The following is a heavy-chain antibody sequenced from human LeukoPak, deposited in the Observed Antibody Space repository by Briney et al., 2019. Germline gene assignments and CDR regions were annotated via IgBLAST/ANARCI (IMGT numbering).Heavy chain of an antibody. V-gene: IGHV3-7*03. CDR3: ARSGPQGPDCHPY. D-gene: IGHD2-21*02. CDR1: GFTFSTYW. J-gene: IGHJ4*02. CDR2: INQDENHK. Sequence: GRSLRLSCAASGFTFSTYWMSWVRQAPGKGLEWVASINQDENHKHYVTSVKGRFTISRDNVKNSVFLQLNALRAEDTAVYYCARSGPQGPDCHPYWGQGALVTVSS.